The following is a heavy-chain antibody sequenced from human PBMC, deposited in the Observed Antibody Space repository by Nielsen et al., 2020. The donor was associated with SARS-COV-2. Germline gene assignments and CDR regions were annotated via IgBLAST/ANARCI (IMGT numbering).Heavy chain of an antibody. CDR3: ARDRDRGIVATIVDY. CDR1: GFTFSSYG. V-gene: IGHV3-30*03. D-gene: IGHD5-12*01. J-gene: IGHJ4*02. CDR2: VSFDGTDK. Sequence: GESLKISCAASGFTFSSYGMHWVRQAPGKGLEWVAVVSFDGTDKYYGDSVKGRFTISRDNSKNTVYLQMNSLRPEDTAAYYCARDRDRGIVATIVDYWGQGTLVTVSS.